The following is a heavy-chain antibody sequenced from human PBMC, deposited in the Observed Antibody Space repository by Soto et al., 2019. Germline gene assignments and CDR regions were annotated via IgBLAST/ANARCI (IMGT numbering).Heavy chain of an antibody. CDR3: AREQTDAFDI. CDR2: LYSGGTT. Sequence: EVQLVESGGGLVQPGGSLRLSCAASGFTVSNYYMTWVRQAPGKGLEWVSVLYSGGTTNYADSVKSRFTISRDNSKNTVYLQMNSLRADDTDIYYCAREQTDAFDIWGQGTTVTVSS. V-gene: IGHV3-66*01. CDR1: GFTVSNYY. J-gene: IGHJ3*02.